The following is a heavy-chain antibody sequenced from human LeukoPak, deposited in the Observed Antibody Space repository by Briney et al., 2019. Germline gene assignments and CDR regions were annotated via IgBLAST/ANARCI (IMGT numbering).Heavy chain of an antibody. CDR3: ARDYSGSHDYVY. J-gene: IGHJ4*02. Sequence: ASVKVSCKGSGYTFTSYAMHWVRQAPGQRLEWMGWINAGNGNTKYSQKFQGRVTITRDTSASTAYMELSSLRSEDTAVYYCARDYSGSHDYVYWGQGTLVTVSS. CDR2: INAGNGNT. V-gene: IGHV1-3*01. D-gene: IGHD1-26*01. CDR1: GYTFTSYA.